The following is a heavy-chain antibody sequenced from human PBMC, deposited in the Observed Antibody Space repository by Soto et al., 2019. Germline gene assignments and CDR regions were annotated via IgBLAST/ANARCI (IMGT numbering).Heavy chain of an antibody. D-gene: IGHD6-13*01. V-gene: IGHV3-30-3*01. CDR2: ISYDGSNK. CDR3: ARDMDPGGYSSSPTSA. CDR1: GFTFSSYA. J-gene: IGHJ5*02. Sequence: SLRLSCAASGFTFSSYAMHWVRQAPGKGLEWVAVISYDGSNKYYADSVKGRFTISRDNSKNTLYLQMNSLRAEDTAVYYCARDMDPGGYSSSPTSAWGQGPLVTVSS.